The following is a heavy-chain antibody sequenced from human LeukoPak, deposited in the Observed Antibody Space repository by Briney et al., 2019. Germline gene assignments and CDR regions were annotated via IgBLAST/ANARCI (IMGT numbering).Heavy chain of an antibody. CDR3: QKTAYDIDY. CDR2: ISGSSTTI. J-gene: IGHJ4*02. V-gene: IGHV3-48*04. D-gene: IGHD3-9*01. CDR1: GFTFSSYA. Sequence: GGSLRLSCAASGFTFSSYAMSWVRQAPGKGLEWVSYISGSSTTIYNADSVKGRFTISRDNAKDSLYLQMNSLRVEDTVVYYCQKTAYDIDYWGQGTLVTVSS.